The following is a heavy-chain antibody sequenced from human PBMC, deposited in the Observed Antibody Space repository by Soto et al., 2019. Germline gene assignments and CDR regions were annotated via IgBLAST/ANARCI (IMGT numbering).Heavy chain of an antibody. J-gene: IGHJ6*03. CDR1: GGSFSGYY. Sequence: QVQLQQWGAGLLKPSETLSLTCAVYGGSFSGYYWSWIRQPPGKGLEWIGEINHSGSTNYNPSLKSRVTISVDTSKNQFSLKLSSVTAADTAVYYCARVYFRGYYDFWSGYYYYMDVWGKGTTVAVSS. V-gene: IGHV4-34*01. D-gene: IGHD3-3*01. CDR3: ARVYFRGYYDFWSGYYYYMDV. CDR2: INHSGST.